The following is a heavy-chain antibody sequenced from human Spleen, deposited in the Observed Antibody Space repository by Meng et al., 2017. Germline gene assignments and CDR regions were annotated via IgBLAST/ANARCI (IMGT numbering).Heavy chain of an antibody. D-gene: IGHD4-11*01. V-gene: IGHV4-34*01. CDR3: ARGPTTMAHDFDY. J-gene: IGHJ4*02. CDR2: INHSGST. Sequence: RLQDAGHGLVMPLEPRSLTCVVSGGSFSDYYWSWIRQPPGKGLEWIGEINHSGSTNYNPSLESRATISVDTSQNNLSLKLSSVTAADSAVYYCARGPTTMAHDFDYWGQGTLVTVSS. CDR1: GGSFSDYY.